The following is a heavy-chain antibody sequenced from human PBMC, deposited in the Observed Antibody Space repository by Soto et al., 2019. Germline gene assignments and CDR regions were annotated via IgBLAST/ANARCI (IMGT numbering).Heavy chain of an antibody. D-gene: IGHD3-10*01. CDR3: AKDGSGSYPSYYYYGVDV. J-gene: IGHJ6*02. CDR1: GFTFDDYA. CDR2: ISWNSGSI. Sequence: EVQLVESGGGLVQPGRSLRLSCAASGFTFDDYAMHGVRQAPGKGLEWVSGISWNSGSIGYADSVKGRFTISRDNAKNSLYLQMNSLRAEDTALYYCAKDGSGSYPSYYYYGVDVWGQGTTVTVSS. V-gene: IGHV3-9*01.